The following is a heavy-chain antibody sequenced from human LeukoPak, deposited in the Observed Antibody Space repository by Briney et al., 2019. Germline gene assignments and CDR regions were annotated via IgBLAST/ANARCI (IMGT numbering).Heavy chain of an antibody. CDR1: GGSISSSSSY. V-gene: IGHV4-39*01. Sequence: SGTLSLTCTVSGGSISSSSSYWGWIRQPPGKGLEWIGSMYYSGSTYYNPSLKSRVTISIDTSKNQFSLKLSSVTATDTAVYYCARRRSYYDGLDYWGQGTLVTVSS. CDR3: ARRRSYYDGLDY. D-gene: IGHD1-26*01. J-gene: IGHJ4*02. CDR2: MYYSGST.